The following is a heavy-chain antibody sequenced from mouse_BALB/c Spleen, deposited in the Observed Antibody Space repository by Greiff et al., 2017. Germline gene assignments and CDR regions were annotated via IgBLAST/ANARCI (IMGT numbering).Heavy chain of an antibody. CDR3: TRNYGRAMDY. Sequence: QVQLQQSGAELVKPGASVKLSCKASGYTFTSYYMYWVKQRPGQGLEWIGEINPSNGGTNFNEKFKSKATLTVDKSSSTVYMQLSSLTSEDSAVYYCTRNYGRAMDYWGQGTSVTVSS. CDR2: INPSNGGT. J-gene: IGHJ4*01. D-gene: IGHD1-1*01. V-gene: IGHV1S81*02. CDR1: GYTFTSYY.